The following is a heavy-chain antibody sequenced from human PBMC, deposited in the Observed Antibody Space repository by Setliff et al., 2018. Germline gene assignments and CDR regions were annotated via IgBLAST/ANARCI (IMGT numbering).Heavy chain of an antibody. CDR2: IYYSGST. CDR1: GGSISSSSYY. D-gene: IGHD6-19*01. CDR3: ARGSSGWYGLTDY. V-gene: IGHV4-39*01. J-gene: IGHJ4*02. Sequence: PSETLSLTCTVSGGSISSSSYYWGWIRQPPGKGLEWIGSIYYSGSTYYNPSLKSRVTISVDTSKNQFSLKLSSVTAADTAVYYCARGSSGWYGLTDYWGQGTLVTVSS.